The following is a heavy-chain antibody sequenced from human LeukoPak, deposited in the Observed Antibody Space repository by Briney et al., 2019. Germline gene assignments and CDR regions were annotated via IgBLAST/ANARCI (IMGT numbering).Heavy chain of an antibody. J-gene: IGHJ5*02. Sequence: HTGGSLRLSCAASGFTFSKYAMTWVRQAPGKGLEWVSVIYSGGSTYYADSVKGRFTISRDNSKNTLYLQMNSLRAEDTAVYYCARDQVVDDWLDPWGQGTLVTVSS. CDR1: GFTFSKYA. D-gene: IGHD5/OR15-5a*01. V-gene: IGHV3-66*01. CDR3: ARDQVVDDWLDP. CDR2: IYSGGST.